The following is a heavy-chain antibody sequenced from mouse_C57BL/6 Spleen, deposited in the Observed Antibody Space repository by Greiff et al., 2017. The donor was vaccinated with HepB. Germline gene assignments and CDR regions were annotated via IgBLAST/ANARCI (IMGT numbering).Heavy chain of an antibody. J-gene: IGHJ3*01. CDR3: ARLFYDGYYEAY. CDR2: IYPGDGDT. CDR1: GYAFSSSW. Sequence: QVQLQQSGPELVKPGASVKISCKASGYAFSSSWMNWVKQRPGKGLEWIGRIYPGDGDTNYNGKFKGKATLTADKSSSTAYMQLSSLTSEDSAVDFCARLFYDGYYEAYWGQGTLVTVSA. V-gene: IGHV1-82*01. D-gene: IGHD2-3*01.